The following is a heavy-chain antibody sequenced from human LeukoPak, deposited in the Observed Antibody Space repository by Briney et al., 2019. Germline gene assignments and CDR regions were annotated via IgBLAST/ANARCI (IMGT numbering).Heavy chain of an antibody. V-gene: IGHV3-53*01. Sequence: GGSLRLSCAASGFSVSSNYMSWVRQAPGKGLEWVSVIYSGGSTYYADSVKGRFTISRDNFKNTLYLRMNSLRAEDTAVYYCARAWGRSSLTDFDYWGQGTLVTVSS. D-gene: IGHD6-6*01. CDR2: IYSGGST. CDR1: GFSVSSNY. J-gene: IGHJ4*02. CDR3: ARAWGRSSLTDFDY.